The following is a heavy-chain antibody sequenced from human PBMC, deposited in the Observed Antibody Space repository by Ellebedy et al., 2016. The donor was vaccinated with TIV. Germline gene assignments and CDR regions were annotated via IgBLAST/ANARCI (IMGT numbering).Heavy chain of an antibody. D-gene: IGHD1-26*01. CDR3: ARDVLGRNDS. V-gene: IGHV1-69*04. J-gene: IGHJ5*01. Sequence: AASVKVSCKASGGTFSNYAISWARQAPGQGLEWMGRIIPVLGTTNYAQKFQGRVTIAADKSTSTAYMELSSLTSKDMAVYYCARDVLGRNDSWGRGTLVTVSS. CDR2: IIPVLGTT. CDR1: GGTFSNYA.